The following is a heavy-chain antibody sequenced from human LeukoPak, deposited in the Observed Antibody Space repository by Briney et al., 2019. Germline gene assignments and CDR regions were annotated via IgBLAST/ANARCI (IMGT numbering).Heavy chain of an antibody. D-gene: IGHD4-17*01. V-gene: IGHV4-34*01. CDR3: ASYGDYYFDY. CDR1: GGSFSGYY. J-gene: IGHJ4*02. CDR2: INHSGST. Sequence: SETLSLTCAVYGGSFSGYYWSWIRQPPGKGLEWIGEINHSGSTNYNPSLKSRVTISVDTSKNQFSLKLSSVAAADTAVYYCASYGDYYFDYWGQGTWSPSPQ.